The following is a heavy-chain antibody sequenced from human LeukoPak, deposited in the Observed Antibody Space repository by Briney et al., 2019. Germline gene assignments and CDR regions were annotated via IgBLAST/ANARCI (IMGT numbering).Heavy chain of an antibody. J-gene: IGHJ4*02. CDR1: GLTVSSNY. D-gene: IGHD4-23*01. CDR3: GRANGGNMWGGHYFDY. Sequence: GGSLRLSRAASGLTVSSNYMGWVRQAPGKGLEWLSVIYNGDMTYYADSVKGRFTISRDNSKNTLYLQMNNLRAEDTAVYYCGRANGGNMWGGHYFDYWGQGTLVTVSS. CDR2: IYNGDMT. V-gene: IGHV3-66*01.